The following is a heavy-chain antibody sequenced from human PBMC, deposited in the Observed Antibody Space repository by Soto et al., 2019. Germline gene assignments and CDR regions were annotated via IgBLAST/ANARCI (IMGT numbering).Heavy chain of an antibody. CDR3: AKASTYEYVWGSFRYYFDR. CDR2: ISGSGDRT. V-gene: IGHV3-23*01. CDR1: GFTFSTYA. D-gene: IGHD3-16*02. J-gene: IGHJ4*02. Sequence: VGSLRLSCEASGFTFSTYAMTWVRQAPGKGLEWVSGISGSGDRTHYADSVKGRFSISRDNSQNTLHLQMNGLRAEDTGVYYCAKASTYEYVWGSFRYYFDRWRQGALVTVSS.